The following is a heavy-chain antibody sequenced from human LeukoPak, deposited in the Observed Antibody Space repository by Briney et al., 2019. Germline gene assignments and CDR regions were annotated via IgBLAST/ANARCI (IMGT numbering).Heavy chain of an antibody. Sequence: SQTLSLTCAVSGGSLSSGGYSWRWLRQPPGTGLEWIGYIYHSGSTYYNPSLKSRVTISVDRSKNQFSLKLSSVTAADTAVYYCARAVTYYDYVWGSYRYNWFDPWGQGTLVTVSS. CDR3: ARAVTYYDYVWGSYRYNWFDP. D-gene: IGHD3-16*02. CDR2: IYHSGST. V-gene: IGHV4-30-2*01. J-gene: IGHJ5*02. CDR1: GGSLSSGGYS.